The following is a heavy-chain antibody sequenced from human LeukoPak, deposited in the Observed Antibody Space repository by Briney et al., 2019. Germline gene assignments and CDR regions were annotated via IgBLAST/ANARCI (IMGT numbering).Heavy chain of an antibody. CDR1: GFTVSSNY. J-gene: IGHJ6*02. CDR2: IKQDGSEI. Sequence: GGSLRLSCAASGFTVSSNYMSWVRQAPGKGLEWMANIKQDGSEIYYVDSVKGRFTISRDNAKNSLYLQMNSLRAEDTAVYYCVRAMDVWGQGTTVTVSS. CDR3: VRAMDV. V-gene: IGHV3-7*03.